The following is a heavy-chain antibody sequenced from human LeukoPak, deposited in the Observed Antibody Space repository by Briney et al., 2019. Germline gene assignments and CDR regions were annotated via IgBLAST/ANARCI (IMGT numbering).Heavy chain of an antibody. V-gene: IGHV4-59*01. D-gene: IGHD3-22*01. CDR1: GGSISSYY. J-gene: IGHJ5*02. Sequence: PSETLSLTCTVSGGSISSYYWSWIRQPPGKGLEWIGYIYYSGSTNYNPSLKSRVTISVDTSKNQFSLKLSSVTAADTAVYYCARGDRGFRGYYDSSGYYGWFDPWGQGTLVTVSS. CDR2: IYYSGST. CDR3: ARGDRGFRGYYDSSGYYGWFDP.